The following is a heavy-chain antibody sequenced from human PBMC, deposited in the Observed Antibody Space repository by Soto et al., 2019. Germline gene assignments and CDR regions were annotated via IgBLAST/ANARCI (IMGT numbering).Heavy chain of an antibody. CDR3: ARARMVRGVIYYYGMDV. V-gene: IGHV4-31*03. CDR2: IYHSGRT. D-gene: IGHD3-10*01. CDR1: GGSISSGGNY. Sequence: QVQLQESGPGLVKSSQTLSLTCTVSGGSISSGGNYWSWIRQHPGKGLEWIGYIYHSGRTYYNPSLKRRVTISVDTSKNPFSLKLNSVTAADTAVYYCARARMVRGVIYYYGMDVWGPGTRVTVSS. J-gene: IGHJ6*02.